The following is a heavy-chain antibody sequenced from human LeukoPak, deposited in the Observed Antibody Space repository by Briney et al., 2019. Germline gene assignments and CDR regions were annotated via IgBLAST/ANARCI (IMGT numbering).Heavy chain of an antibody. J-gene: IGHJ6*03. CDR3: ARGVDTAMVNYYYYYMDV. V-gene: IGHV3-21*01. CDR1: GFTFSSYS. CDR2: ISSSSSYI. D-gene: IGHD5-18*01. Sequence: GGSLRLSCAASGFTFSSYSMNWVRQAPGKGLEWVSSISSSSSYIYYADSVKGRFTISRDNAKNSLYLQMNSLRAEDTAVYYCARGVDTAMVNYYYYYMDVWGKGTTVTVSS.